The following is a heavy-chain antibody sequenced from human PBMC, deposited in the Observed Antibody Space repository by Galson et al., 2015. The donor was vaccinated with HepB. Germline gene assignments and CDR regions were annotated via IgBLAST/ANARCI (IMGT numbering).Heavy chain of an antibody. Sequence: SLRLSCAASGFTFSSYAMSWVRQAPGKGLEWVSAISGSGGSTYYADSVKGRFTISRDNSKNTPYLQMNSLRAEDTAVYYCAKGLVAARPSFYYYYGMDVWGQGTTVTVSS. V-gene: IGHV3-23*01. CDR1: GFTFSSYA. D-gene: IGHD6-6*01. CDR3: AKGLVAARPSFYYYYGMDV. CDR2: ISGSGGST. J-gene: IGHJ6*02.